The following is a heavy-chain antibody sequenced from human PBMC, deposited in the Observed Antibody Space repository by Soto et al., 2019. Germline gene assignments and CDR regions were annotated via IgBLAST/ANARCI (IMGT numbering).Heavy chain of an antibody. V-gene: IGHV3-33*01. J-gene: IGHJ6*02. CDR2: IWYDGSNK. D-gene: IGHD2-15*01. Sequence: PGGSLRLSCAASGFTFSSYGMHWVRQAPGKGLEWVAVIWYDGSNKYYADSVKGRFTISRDNSKNTLYLQMNSLRAEDTAVYYCARDSRYCSGGSCTKYYYYYGMDVWGQGTTVTVSS. CDR1: GFTFSSYG. CDR3: ARDSRYCSGGSCTKYYYYYGMDV.